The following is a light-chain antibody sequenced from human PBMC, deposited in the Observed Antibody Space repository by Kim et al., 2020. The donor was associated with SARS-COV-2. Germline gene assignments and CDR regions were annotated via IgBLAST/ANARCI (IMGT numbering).Light chain of an antibody. V-gene: IGKV3-11*01. J-gene: IGKJ1*01. CDR3: QQRGNWPLT. CDR1: QSVGSS. CDR2: DAF. Sequence: VSPGETATLSCRASQSVGSSFAWYQQNPGQAPRLLIYDAFSRATGIPARFSGSGSGTDFTLTISSLEPEDFAVYYCQQRGNWPLTFGQGTKVDIK.